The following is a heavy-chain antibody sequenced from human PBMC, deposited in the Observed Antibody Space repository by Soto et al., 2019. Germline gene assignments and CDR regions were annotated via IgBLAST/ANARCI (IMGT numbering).Heavy chain of an antibody. CDR3: AREEEAAGDFDY. J-gene: IGHJ4*02. Sequence: PSETLSLTCTVSGGSISSGGYYWSWIRQHPGKGLEWIGYIYYSGSTYYNPSLKSRVTISVDTSKNQFSLKLSSVTAADTAVYYCAREEEAAGDFDYWGQGTLVTVSS. V-gene: IGHV4-31*03. CDR1: GGSISSGGYY. D-gene: IGHD6-13*01. CDR2: IYYSGST.